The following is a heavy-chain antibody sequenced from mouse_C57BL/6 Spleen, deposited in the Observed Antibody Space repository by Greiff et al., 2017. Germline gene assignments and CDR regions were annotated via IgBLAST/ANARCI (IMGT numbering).Heavy chain of an antibody. J-gene: IGHJ1*03. CDR1: GYTFTSYW. V-gene: IGHV1-53*01. Sequence: QVHVKQPGTELVKPGASVKLSCKASGYTFTSYWMHWVKQRPGQGLEWIGNINPSNGGTNYNEKFKSKATLTVDKSYSTPYMQLRSLTSEDSAVYYCAGEAYCGNPLWYFDVWGTGTTVTVAS. CDR3: AGEAYCGNPLWYFDV. CDR2: INPSNGGT. D-gene: IGHD2-10*01.